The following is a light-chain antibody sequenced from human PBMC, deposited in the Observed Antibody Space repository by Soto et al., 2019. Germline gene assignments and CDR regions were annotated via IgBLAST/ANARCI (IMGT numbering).Light chain of an antibody. V-gene: IGKV3-20*01. CDR2: GAS. CDR3: QQYGSSPFT. Sequence: EIVLTQSPGTLSLSPGERATLSCRASQSVSSSYLAWYQQKPGQAPRLLIYGASIRATGTPDRFSGSGSGTDFTLTISRLAPEDSAVFYCQQYGSSPFTFGPGTKVHIK. CDR1: QSVSSSY. J-gene: IGKJ3*01.